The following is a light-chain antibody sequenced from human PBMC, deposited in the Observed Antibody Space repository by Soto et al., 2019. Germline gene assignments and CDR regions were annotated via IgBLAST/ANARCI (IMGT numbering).Light chain of an antibody. V-gene: IGLV2-14*01. Sequence: QSALTQPASVSGSPGQSITISCTGTSSDVGGYKYVSWYQQHPGKAPKLMIFEVNSRPSGVSNRFSGSKSGNTASLTISGLRAEDEADYYCSSFSSSSTPYVFRTGTKVTVL. CDR3: SSFSSSSTPYV. CDR1: SSDVGGYKY. CDR2: EVN. J-gene: IGLJ1*01.